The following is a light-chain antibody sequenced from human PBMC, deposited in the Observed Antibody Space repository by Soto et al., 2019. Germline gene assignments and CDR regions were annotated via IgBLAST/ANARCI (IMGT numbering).Light chain of an antibody. Sequence: EIVLTQNQGTLSFAPGERSTLSFISSQSVSSSYLAWYQQKPGQAPRLLIYGASNRATGIPDRFSGSGSGTDFTLTISRLEPEDFAVYYCQQYGSSPPTFGQGTTVDIK. CDR1: QSVSSSY. J-gene: IGKJ1*01. CDR3: QQYGSSPPT. CDR2: GAS. V-gene: IGKV3-20*01.